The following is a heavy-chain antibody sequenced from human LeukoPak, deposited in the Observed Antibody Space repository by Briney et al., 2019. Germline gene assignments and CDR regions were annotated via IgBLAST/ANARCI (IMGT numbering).Heavy chain of an antibody. CDR3: AKALKYYYASSDY. J-gene: IGHJ4*02. CDR1: RFTFSKYA. D-gene: IGHD3-22*01. V-gene: IGHV3-23*01. CDR2: INDGGDNT. Sequence: GGSLRLSCAASRFTFSKYAMNWVRQAPGKGLEWVSTINDGGDNTYYADSVKGRFTISRDNSKNTLYLQMNRLRADDTAVYYCAKALKYYYASSDYWGQGDLVTASS.